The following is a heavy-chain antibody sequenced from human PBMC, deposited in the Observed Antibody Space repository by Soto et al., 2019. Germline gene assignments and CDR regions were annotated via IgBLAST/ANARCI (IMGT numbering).Heavy chain of an antibody. J-gene: IGHJ4*01. CDR1: GFTVSSNY. Sequence: GGSLRLSCAASGFTVSSNYMSWVRQAPGKGLEWVSVIYSGGSTYYADPVKGRFTISRDTSKNMLYLQMNSLRAEDTAIYYCAKDSHWAIISPTHDYWGHGTLVTVSS. CDR3: AKDSHWAIISPTHDY. D-gene: IGHD2-2*01. CDR2: IYSGGST. V-gene: IGHV3-53*01.